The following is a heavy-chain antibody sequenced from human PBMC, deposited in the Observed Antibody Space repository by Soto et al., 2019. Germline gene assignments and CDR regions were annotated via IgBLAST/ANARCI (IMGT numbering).Heavy chain of an antibody. CDR1: GYTFPSYG. V-gene: IGHV1-18*01. Sequence: QVQLVQSGAEMKKPGASVKVSCKASGYTFPSYGISWVRQAPGQGLEWMGWISAYNGNTHFAQKFQGRVTMTTDTSTTTAYMLLRSLISDDTAVYYGSRTPAGRRSPIWGQRTLVTVSS. J-gene: IGHJ4*02. CDR2: ISAYNGNT. CDR3: SRTPAGRRSPI.